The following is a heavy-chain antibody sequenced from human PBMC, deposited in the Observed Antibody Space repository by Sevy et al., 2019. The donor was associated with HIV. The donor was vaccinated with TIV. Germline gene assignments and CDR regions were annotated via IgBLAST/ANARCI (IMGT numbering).Heavy chain of an antibody. CDR1: GFTFSNYA. D-gene: IGHD6-13*01. CDR3: AKPIAIAHPVEGDAFDL. Sequence: GGSLRLSCAASGFTFSNYAMSWVRQAPGKGLEWVSNISGGDGSTYYADSVKGRFTISRDNSKNTLYLQMNSLRAEDTAVYYCAKPIAIAHPVEGDAFDLWGQGTMVTVSS. J-gene: IGHJ3*01. CDR2: ISGGDGST. V-gene: IGHV3-23*01.